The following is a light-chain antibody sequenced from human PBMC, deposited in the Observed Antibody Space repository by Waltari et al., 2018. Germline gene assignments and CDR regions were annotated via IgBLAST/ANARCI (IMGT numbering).Light chain of an antibody. J-gene: IGLJ3*02. V-gene: IGLV1-40*01. CDR1: GSTIGAGYD. CDR2: GSS. Sequence: QSVLTQPPSVSGAPGQRVTIACTGSGSTIGAGYDVPWYQQVPRAAPKLLIYGSSSRPLGVPDRFFGSTSGTSASLAIIGLQAEDEADYYCQSYDITLRVVFGGGTKLTVL. CDR3: QSYDITLRVV.